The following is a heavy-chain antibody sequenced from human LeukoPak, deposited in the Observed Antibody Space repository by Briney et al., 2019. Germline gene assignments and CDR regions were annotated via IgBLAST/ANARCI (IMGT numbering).Heavy chain of an antibody. CDR1: GFTFRDYQ. CDR2: IHSNPKTI. CDR3: ARSGYGDFDY. D-gene: IGHD5-12*01. J-gene: IGHJ4*02. V-gene: IGHV3-11*01. Sequence: PGGSLRLSCEGSGFTFRDYQMSWIRQAPGKGLEWISYIHSNPKTIYYADSAKGRFTISRDNAKDSLYLQMNSLRVDDTAVYYCARSGYGDFDYWGQGAGSPSPQ.